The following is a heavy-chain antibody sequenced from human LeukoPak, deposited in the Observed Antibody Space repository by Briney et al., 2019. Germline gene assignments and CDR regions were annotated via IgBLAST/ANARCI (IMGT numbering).Heavy chain of an antibody. CDR3: ARGRGYNSFDY. D-gene: IGHD5-24*01. CDR1: GGSFSGYY. Sequence: SETLSLTCAVYGGSFSGYYWSWIRQPPGKGLEWIGEINHSGSTNYNPSLKSRVTISVDTSKNQFSLKLSSVTAADTAVYYCARGRGYNSFDYWGQGTLVTVSS. V-gene: IGHV4-34*01. CDR2: INHSGST. J-gene: IGHJ4*02.